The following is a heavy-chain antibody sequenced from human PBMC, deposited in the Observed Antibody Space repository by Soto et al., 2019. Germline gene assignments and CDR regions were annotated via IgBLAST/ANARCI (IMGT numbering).Heavy chain of an antibody. CDR1: GYSFTSYW. Sequence: GESLKISCKGSGYSFTSYWIGWVRQMPGKGLEWMGIIYPGDSDTRYSPSFQGQVTISADKSISTAYLQWSSLKASDTAMYYCARHGSSGKYYYYGRDVWGQGTTVIVSS. V-gene: IGHV5-51*01. CDR3: ARHGSSGKYYYYGRDV. D-gene: IGHD1-1*01. J-gene: IGHJ6*02. CDR2: IYPGDSDT.